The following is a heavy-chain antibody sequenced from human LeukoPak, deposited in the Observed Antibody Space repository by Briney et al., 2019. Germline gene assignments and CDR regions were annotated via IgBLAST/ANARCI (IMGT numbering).Heavy chain of an antibody. CDR1: GVSISINKW. V-gene: IGHV4-4*02. CDR2: IYHSGTT. Sequence: KSSETLSLTCAVSGVSISINKWWSWVRQPPGKGLEWIGEIYHSGTTNYNPSLKSRVTISVDKSKNEISLTLTSVTAADTAVYYCVRDAGTVSPPDWGQGTLVTVSS. J-gene: IGHJ4*02. CDR3: VRDAGTVSPPD. D-gene: IGHD5/OR15-5a*01.